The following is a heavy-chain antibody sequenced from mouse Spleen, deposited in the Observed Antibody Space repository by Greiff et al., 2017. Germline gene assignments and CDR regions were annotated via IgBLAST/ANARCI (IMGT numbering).Heavy chain of an antibody. V-gene: IGHV3-6*01. Sequence: DVKLQESGPGLVKPSQSLSLTCSVTGYSITSGYYWNWIRQFPGNKLEWMGYISYDGSNNYNPSLKNRISITRDTSKNQFFLKLNSVTTEDTATYYCARGDDYGDYWGQGTTLTVSS. CDR2: ISYDGSN. J-gene: IGHJ2*01. CDR1: GYSITSGYY. D-gene: IGHD2-4*01. CDR3: ARGDDYGDY.